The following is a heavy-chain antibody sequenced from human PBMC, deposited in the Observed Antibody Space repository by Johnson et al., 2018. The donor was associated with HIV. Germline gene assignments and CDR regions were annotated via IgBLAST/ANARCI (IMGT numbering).Heavy chain of an antibody. V-gene: IGHV3-30*02. CDR1: EFTFSSYG. D-gene: IGHD2-21*01. CDR2: IRYDGRNK. Sequence: QVQLVESGGGVVQPGGSLRLSCAASEFTFSSYGMHWVRQAPGKGLEWVAFIRYDGRNKYYPDSVKGRFTISRDNSKYTLYLHMNSLRAEDTAVYYCAKLGGEDGFDIWGQGTVLTVSS. CDR3: AKLGGEDGFDI. J-gene: IGHJ3*02.